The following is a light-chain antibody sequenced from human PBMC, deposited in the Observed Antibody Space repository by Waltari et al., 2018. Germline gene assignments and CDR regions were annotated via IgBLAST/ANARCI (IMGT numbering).Light chain of an antibody. Sequence: EIVFTQSPRTLSLSPGERATLPCRASQSVSSSYLAWYQQKPGQAPRLLIYGASSRATGIPDRFSGSGSGTDFTLTISRLEPEDFAVYYCQQYGSSPPNTFGQGTKLEIK. CDR3: QQYGSSPPNT. J-gene: IGKJ2*01. CDR2: GAS. V-gene: IGKV3-20*01. CDR1: QSVSSSY.